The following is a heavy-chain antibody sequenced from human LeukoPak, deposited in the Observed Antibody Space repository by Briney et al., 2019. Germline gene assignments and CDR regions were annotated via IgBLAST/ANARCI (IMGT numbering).Heavy chain of an antibody. D-gene: IGHD2-21*02. V-gene: IGHV4-59*08. CDR1: GASITSDY. J-gene: IGHJ4*02. Sequence: IPSETLFLTCTVSGASITSDYWSWVRQPPGKGLEWIGYIYYTGSANYNPSLESRLTMSVDTSKNQFSLKLSSVTAADTAVYYCARRGAFYALNCWGRGTLVTVSS. CDR2: IYYTGSA. CDR3: ARRGAFYALNC.